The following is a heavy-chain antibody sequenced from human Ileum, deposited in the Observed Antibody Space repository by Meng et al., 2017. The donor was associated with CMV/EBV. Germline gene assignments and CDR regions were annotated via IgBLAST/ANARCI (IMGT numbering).Heavy chain of an antibody. CDR3: ARGYCRSSSCYRGGNFDS. D-gene: IGHD2-2*01. Sequence: GSLRLSCAVSGGSIISNNWWSWVRQPPGKGLEWIGEIYYSGSSKSNPSLKSRVTMSVDKSKNQFSLNVTSVTGADTAVYFCARGYCRSSSCYRGGNFDSWGQGTLVTVSS. CDR1: GGSIISNNW. V-gene: IGHV4-4*01. J-gene: IGHJ4*02. CDR2: IYYSGSS.